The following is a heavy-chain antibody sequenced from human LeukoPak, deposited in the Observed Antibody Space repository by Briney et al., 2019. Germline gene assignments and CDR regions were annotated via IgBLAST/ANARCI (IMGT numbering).Heavy chain of an antibody. J-gene: IGHJ4*02. CDR3: ARTQYYDILTGYSPFFDY. CDR2: IKQDGSEK. V-gene: IGHV3-7*03. CDR1: GFTFSNYW. D-gene: IGHD3-9*01. Sequence: GGSLRLSCAASGFTFSNYWMSWVRQAPGKGLEWVANIKQDGSEKYYVDSVKGRFTISRDNAKNSLYLQMNSLRAEDTAVYYCARTQYYDILTGYSPFFDYWGQGTLVTVSS.